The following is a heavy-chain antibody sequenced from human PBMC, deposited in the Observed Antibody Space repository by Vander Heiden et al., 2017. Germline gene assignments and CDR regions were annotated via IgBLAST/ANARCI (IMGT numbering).Heavy chain of an antibody. CDR1: GGTFSSYD. D-gene: IGHD3-16*02. Sequence: QVQLVQSGAEVKKPGSSVKVSCKASGGTFSSYDISWVRQAPGQGLEWMGGIIPNFGTANYAQKFQGRVTITADESTSTAYMELSSLRSEDTAVYYCARGLDYVWGSYRYLDLWGRGTLVTVSS. V-gene: IGHV1-69*01. CDR2: IIPNFGTA. CDR3: ARGLDYVWGSYRYLDL. J-gene: IGHJ2*01.